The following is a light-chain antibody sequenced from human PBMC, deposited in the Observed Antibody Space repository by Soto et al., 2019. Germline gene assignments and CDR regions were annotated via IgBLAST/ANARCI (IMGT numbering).Light chain of an antibody. CDR1: QSISSF. CDR3: QQSFSTPPT. V-gene: IGKV1-39*01. CDR2: AAS. Sequence: DIQMTQSPSYMSASVGDRVTITCRASQSISSFLTWYQQKAGKAPKLLIYAASSLQSGVPSRFSGSGSGTDFTLTISSLRPEDFASYYCQQSFSTPPTFGQGTKVDIK. J-gene: IGKJ1*01.